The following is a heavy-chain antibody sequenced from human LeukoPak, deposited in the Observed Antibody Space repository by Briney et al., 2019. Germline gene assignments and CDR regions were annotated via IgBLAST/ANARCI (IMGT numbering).Heavy chain of an antibody. J-gene: IGHJ4*02. Sequence: PSETLSLTCAVYGGSFSSYYWSWIRQPPGKGLEWIGEINHSGSTNYNPSLKSRVTISVDTSKNQFSLKLSSVTAADTAVYYCARFSRCSGGSCYRPVFDYWGQGTLVTVSS. CDR2: INHSGST. CDR3: ARFSRCSGGSCYRPVFDY. V-gene: IGHV4-34*01. D-gene: IGHD2-15*01. CDR1: GGSFSSYY.